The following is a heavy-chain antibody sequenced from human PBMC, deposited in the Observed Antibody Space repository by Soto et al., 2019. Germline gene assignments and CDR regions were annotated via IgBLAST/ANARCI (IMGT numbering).Heavy chain of an antibody. CDR1: GFTFSSYA. CDR3: DSLVLAAFGTYSYHYDYSMDV. J-gene: IGHJ6*02. V-gene: IGHV3-23*01. Sequence: EVQLLDSVVGLLQPGGSLRLSCASSGFTFSSYAMSWVRQAPGKGLEWVSAISGSGGSTYYADSVKGRFTISRDNYKNTLHLKLNGLGSEDTSAYYCDSLVLAAFGTYSYHYDYSMDVCCHGTTV. CDR2: ISGSGGST. D-gene: IGHD6-13*01.